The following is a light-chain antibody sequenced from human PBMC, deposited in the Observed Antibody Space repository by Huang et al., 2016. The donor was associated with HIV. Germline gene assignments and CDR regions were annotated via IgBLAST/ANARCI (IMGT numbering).Light chain of an antibody. CDR3: QQTYTTPLT. CDR1: QTITTY. Sequence: DIKMTQSPSFMSASVGDRVIISCRARQTITTYLNWYQQHPGKPPRVIIYGATRVPIGVPSRFSGRASGTDFTLTIRDLQPEDFATYYCQQTYTTPLTFGGGTRVEI. V-gene: IGKV1-39*01. J-gene: IGKJ4*01. CDR2: GAT.